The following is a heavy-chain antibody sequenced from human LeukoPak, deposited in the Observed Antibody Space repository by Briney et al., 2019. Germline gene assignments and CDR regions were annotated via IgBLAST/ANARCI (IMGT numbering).Heavy chain of an antibody. CDR1: GFTFDDYA. D-gene: IGHD1-26*01. CDR2: ISWNSGSI. J-gene: IGHJ4*02. Sequence: GGSLRLSCAASGFTFDDYAMHWVRQAPGKGLEWVSGISWNSGSIGYAASVKGRFTISRDNAKNSLYLQMNCLRAEDTALYYCAKDITSGSYSGFDYWGQGTLVTVSS. V-gene: IGHV3-9*01. CDR3: AKDITSGSYSGFDY.